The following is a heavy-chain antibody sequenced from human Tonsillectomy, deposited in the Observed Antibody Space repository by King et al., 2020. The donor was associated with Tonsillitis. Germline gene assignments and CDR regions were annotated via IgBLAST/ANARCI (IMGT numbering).Heavy chain of an antibody. CDR1: GFTFSTYD. V-gene: IGHV3-23*04. D-gene: IGHD1-26*01. Sequence: VQLVESGGGLVQPGGSLRLSCAASGFTFSTYDMSWVRQAPGKGLEWVSGISGSGGTTLYADSVTGRFTISRDNSKKTLYLQMDILRVEDTAVYFCAKDQSGSYHELDYWGQGTLVTVSS. J-gene: IGHJ4*02. CDR2: ISGSGGTT. CDR3: AKDQSGSYHELDY.